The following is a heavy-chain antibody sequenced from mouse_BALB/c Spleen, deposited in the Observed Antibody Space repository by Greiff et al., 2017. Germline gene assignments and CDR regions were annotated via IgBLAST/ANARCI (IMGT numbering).Heavy chain of an antibody. J-gene: IGHJ4*01. CDR2: IDPANGNT. D-gene: IGHD1-1*01. CDR3: ASIYYYGSRGAMDY. V-gene: IGHV14-3*02. Sequence: VQLQQSGAELVKPGASVKLSCTASGFNIKDTYMHWVKQRPEQGLEWIGRIDPANGNTKYDPKLQGKATITADTSSNTAYLQLSSLTSEDTAVYYCASIYYYGSRGAMDYWGQGTSVTVSS. CDR1: GFNIKDTY.